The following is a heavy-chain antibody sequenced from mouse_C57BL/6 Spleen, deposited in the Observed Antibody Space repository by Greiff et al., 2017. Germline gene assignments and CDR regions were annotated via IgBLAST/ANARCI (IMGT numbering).Heavy chain of an antibody. V-gene: IGHV5-4*01. D-gene: IGHD1-1*01. CDR1: GFTFSSYA. J-gene: IGHJ3*01. Sequence: DVQLVESGGGLVKPGGSLKLSCAASGFTFSSYAMSWVRQTPEKRLEWVATISDGGSYTYYPDNVKGRFTISRDNAKNNLYLQMSHLKSEDTAMYYCARDSIPTVVATRAWFAYWGQGTLVTVSA. CDR2: ISDGGSYT. CDR3: ARDSIPTVVATRAWFAY.